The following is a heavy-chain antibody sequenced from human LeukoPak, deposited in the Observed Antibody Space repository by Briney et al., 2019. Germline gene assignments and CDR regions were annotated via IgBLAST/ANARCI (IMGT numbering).Heavy chain of an antibody. V-gene: IGHV3-30*03. CDR2: ISYDGSNK. CDR3: ARVLGSGWPPYYYYYMDV. Sequence: TGGSLRLSCAASGFTFSSYGMHWVRQAPGKGLEWVAVISYDGSNKYYADSVKGRFTISRDNSKNTLYLQMNSLRAEDTAVYYCARVLGSGWPPYYYYYMDVWGKGTTVTVSS. CDR1: GFTFSSYG. J-gene: IGHJ6*03. D-gene: IGHD6-19*01.